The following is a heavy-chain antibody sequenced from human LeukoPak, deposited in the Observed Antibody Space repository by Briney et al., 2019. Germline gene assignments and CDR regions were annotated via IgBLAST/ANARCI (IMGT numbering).Heavy chain of an antibody. CDR2: IYDSRTT. CDR1: GFTISNGGYY. CDR3: ARGGQRRGFDY. J-gene: IGHJ4*02. D-gene: IGHD3-10*01. Sequence: SQTLSLTCTVSGFTISNGGYYWICIRQHPGKGWEWIIYIYDSRTTYYNPALHSRVTISVNTSDNLFYLKVRYLTAADTAVYYCARGGQRRGFDYWGQGTLVTVSS. V-gene: IGHV4-31*03.